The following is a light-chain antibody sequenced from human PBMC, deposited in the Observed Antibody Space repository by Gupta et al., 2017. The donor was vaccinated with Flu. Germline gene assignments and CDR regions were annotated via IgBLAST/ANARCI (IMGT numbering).Light chain of an antibody. Sequence: QSVLTQPPSASGTPGQRVSISCSGTNSNIGSHFVFWYQQFPGTSPKLLVYRNNQRPSGVPDRFTGSKSSTSASLAINGLRSEDEADYYCAAWDDSLRGVVFGGGTTLTVL. CDR1: NSNIGSHF. V-gene: IGLV1-47*01. CDR2: RNN. J-gene: IGLJ3*02. CDR3: AAWDDSLRGVV.